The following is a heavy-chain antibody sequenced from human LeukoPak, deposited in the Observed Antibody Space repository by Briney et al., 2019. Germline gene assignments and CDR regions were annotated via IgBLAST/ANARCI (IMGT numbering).Heavy chain of an antibody. Sequence: ASVKVSCKASGYTFTGYYMHWVRHAPGQGLEWMGWITPNSGGTNYAQKFQGRVTMTRDTSISTAYMELSRLRSDDTAVYYCARGMTYYYDSSGYYYQDYWGQGTLVTVSS. CDR1: GYTFTGYY. V-gene: IGHV1-2*02. CDR2: ITPNSGGT. CDR3: ARGMTYYYDSSGYYYQDY. D-gene: IGHD3-22*01. J-gene: IGHJ4*02.